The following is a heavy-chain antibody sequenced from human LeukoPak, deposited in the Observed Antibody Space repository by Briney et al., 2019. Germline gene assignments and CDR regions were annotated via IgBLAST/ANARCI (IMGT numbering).Heavy chain of an antibody. J-gene: IGHJ3*02. D-gene: IGHD1-26*01. CDR1: GYGFTSYW. V-gene: IGHV5-51*01. CDR2: IYPGDSDT. Sequence: GESLKISCKGSGYGFTSYWIGWVRQMPGKGLEWMGVIYPGDSDTRYSPSFQGQVTISADKSISTAYLQWSSLKASDTAMYYCARRGSRELLRGAFDIWGQRTMVTVSS. CDR3: ARRGSRELLRGAFDI.